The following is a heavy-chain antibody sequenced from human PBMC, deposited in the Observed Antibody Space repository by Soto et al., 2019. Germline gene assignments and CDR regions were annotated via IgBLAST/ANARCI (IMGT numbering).Heavy chain of an antibody. J-gene: IGHJ4*02. V-gene: IGHV3-23*01. D-gene: IGHD5-12*01. Sequence: EVQLLESGGGLVQPGGSLRLSCAASGITFSSYAMSWVRQAPGKGLEWVSGISGSGGGTFYADSVKGRFTISRDDSKNTLYLQMNSLRAEDTAVYYCAKEGYERTFNFDYWGQGTLVTVSS. CDR2: ISGSGGGT. CDR3: AKEGYERTFNFDY. CDR1: GITFSSYA.